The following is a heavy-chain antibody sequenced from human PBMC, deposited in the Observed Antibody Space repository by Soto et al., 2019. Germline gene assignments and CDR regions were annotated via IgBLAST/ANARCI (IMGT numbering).Heavy chain of an antibody. CDR2: ISSSSSYI. Sequence: ESLRLSCAASGFTFSSYSTNWVRQAPGKGLEWVSSISSSSSYIYYADSVRGRFTISRDNAKNSLYLQMNSLRAEDTAVYYCARDLWIAAAESPNWFDPWGQGTLVTVSS. CDR1: GFTFSSYS. CDR3: ARDLWIAAAESPNWFDP. D-gene: IGHD6-13*01. V-gene: IGHV3-21*01. J-gene: IGHJ5*02.